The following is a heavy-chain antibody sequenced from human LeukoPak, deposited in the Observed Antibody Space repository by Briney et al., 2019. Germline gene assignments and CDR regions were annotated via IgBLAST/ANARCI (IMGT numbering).Heavy chain of an antibody. V-gene: IGHV4-34*01. CDR1: GGSFSGYY. D-gene: IGHD3-22*01. CDR2: INHSGST. Sequence: SETLSLTCAVYGGSFSGYYWSWIRQPPGKGLEWIGEINHSGSTNYNPSLKSRVTISVDTSKNQFSLKLSSVTAADTAVYYCARPALYYDSSGYCRYYYYYMDAWGKGTTVTVSS. J-gene: IGHJ6*03. CDR3: ARPALYYDSSGYCRYYYYYMDA.